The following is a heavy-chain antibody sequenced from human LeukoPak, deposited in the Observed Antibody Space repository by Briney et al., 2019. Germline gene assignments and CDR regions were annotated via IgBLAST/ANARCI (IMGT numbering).Heavy chain of an antibody. Sequence: SETLSLTCAVYGESFSGYYRSWIRQPPGKGLEWIGEINHSGSTNYNPSLKSRVTISVDTSKNQFSLKLSSVTAADTAVYYCARGGGRYCSSASCHLDYWGQGTLVTVSS. V-gene: IGHV4-34*01. J-gene: IGHJ4*02. CDR1: GESFSGYY. D-gene: IGHD2-2*01. CDR3: ARGGGRYCSSASCHLDY. CDR2: INHSGST.